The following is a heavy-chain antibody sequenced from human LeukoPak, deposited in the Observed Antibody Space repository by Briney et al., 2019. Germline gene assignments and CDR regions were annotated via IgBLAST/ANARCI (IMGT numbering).Heavy chain of an antibody. V-gene: IGHV1-2*02. J-gene: IGHJ4*02. CDR2: INPNSGGT. CDR1: GYTFTGYY. D-gene: IGHD3-9*01. Sequence: GASVKVSCKASGYTFTGYYMHWVRQAPGQGLEWMGWINPNSGGTNYAQKFQGRVTMTRNTSISTAYMELSSLRSEDTAVYYCARGGFYDILTAYDYWGQGTLVTVSS. CDR3: ARGGFYDILTAYDY.